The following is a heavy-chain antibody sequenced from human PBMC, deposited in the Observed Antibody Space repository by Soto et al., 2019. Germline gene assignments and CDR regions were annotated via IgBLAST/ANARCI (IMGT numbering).Heavy chain of an antibody. J-gene: IGHJ4*02. Sequence: SVKVSCKASGGTFSIYSISWVRQAPGQGLEWMGGIIPIFGTANYAQKFQGRVTITADESTSTAYMELSSLRSEDTAVYYCARESPDSHFDLAGDFDYWGQGTLVTVSS. V-gene: IGHV1-69*13. CDR1: GGTFSIYS. D-gene: IGHD3-22*01. CDR2: IIPIFGTA. CDR3: ARESPDSHFDLAGDFDY.